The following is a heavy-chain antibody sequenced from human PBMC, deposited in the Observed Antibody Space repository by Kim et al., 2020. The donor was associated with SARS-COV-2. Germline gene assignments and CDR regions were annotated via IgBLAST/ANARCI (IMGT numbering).Heavy chain of an antibody. CDR2: IYYSGST. V-gene: IGHV4-39*01. Sequence: SETLSLTCTVSGGSISSSSYYWGWIRQPPGKGLEWIGSIYYSGSTYYNPSLKSRVTISVDTSKNQFSLKLSSVTAADTAVYYCARHWISSGYYYFDYWGQGTLVTVSS. J-gene: IGHJ4*02. CDR3: ARHWISSGYYYFDY. CDR1: GGSISSSSYY. D-gene: IGHD3-22*01.